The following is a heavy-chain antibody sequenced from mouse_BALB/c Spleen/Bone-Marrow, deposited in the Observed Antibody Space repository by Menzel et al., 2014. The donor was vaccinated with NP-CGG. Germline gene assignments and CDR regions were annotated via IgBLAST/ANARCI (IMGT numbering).Heavy chain of an antibody. CDR1: GYTFTSYW. CDR3: ARGDGFAWFAY. CDR2: INPSNGRT. J-gene: IGHJ3*01. V-gene: IGHV1S81*02. Sequence: VQLQQSGAELVKPGASVKLSCKAPGYTFTSYWMHWVKQRPGQGLEWIGEINPSNGRTNYNEKFKSKATLTVDKSSSTAYMQLSSLTSEDSAVYYCARGDGFAWFAYWGQGTLVTVSA. D-gene: IGHD3-3*01.